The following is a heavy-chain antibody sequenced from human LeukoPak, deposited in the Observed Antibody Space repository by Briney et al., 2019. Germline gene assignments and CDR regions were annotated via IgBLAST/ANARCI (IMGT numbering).Heavy chain of an antibody. J-gene: IGHJ4*02. V-gene: IGHV4-31*03. CDR3: ARGNGDYVFTGYFDY. CDR1: GGSISSGGYC. Sequence: SQTLSLTCTVSGGSISSGGYCWSWIRQHPGKGLEWIGYIYYSGSTYYNPSLKSRVTISVDTSKNQFSLKLSSVTAADTAVYYCARGNGDYVFTGYFDYWGQGTLVTVSS. D-gene: IGHD4-17*01. CDR2: IYYSGST.